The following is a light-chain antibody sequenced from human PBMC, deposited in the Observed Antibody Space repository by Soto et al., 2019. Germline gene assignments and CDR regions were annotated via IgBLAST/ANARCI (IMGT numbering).Light chain of an antibody. Sequence: EIVMTQSPGTLSVSPGERATLSCRASESVSSNLAWYQQKPGQAPRLLIYGASTRATGIPVRFSGRGSGTEFTLTISSLQSEDSGVYFCQHYNDWPITFGQGTRLEIK. CDR2: GAS. J-gene: IGKJ5*01. CDR1: ESVSSN. CDR3: QHYNDWPIT. V-gene: IGKV3-15*01.